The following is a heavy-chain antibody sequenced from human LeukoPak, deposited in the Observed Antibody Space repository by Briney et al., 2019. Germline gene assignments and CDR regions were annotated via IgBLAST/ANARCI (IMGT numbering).Heavy chain of an antibody. D-gene: IGHD3-10*01. CDR3: ASLYGSGKRWVDP. CDR2: TRNEANSYTT. Sequence: PGGSLRLSCAASGFTFSDHYMDWVRQAPGKGLEWVGRTRNEANSYTTEYAASVKGRFTISRDDSKNSLYLQMNSLKTEDTAVYYCASLYGSGKRWVDPWGQGTLVTVSS. J-gene: IGHJ5*02. CDR1: GFTFSDHY. V-gene: IGHV3-72*01.